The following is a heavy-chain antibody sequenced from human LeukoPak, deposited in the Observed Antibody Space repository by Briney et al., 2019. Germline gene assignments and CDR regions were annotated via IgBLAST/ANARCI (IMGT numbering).Heavy chain of an antibody. CDR3: ARDRRIAAAGTYYYYGMDV. D-gene: IGHD6-13*01. J-gene: IGHJ6*02. CDR1: GDSISSYY. CDR2: IYYSGST. Sequence: SETLSLTCTVSGDSISSYYWSWIRQPPGKGLEWIGYIYYSGSTNCNPSLKSRVTISVDTSKNQFSLKLSSVTAADTAVYYCARDRRIAAAGTYYYYGMDVWGQGTTVTVSS. V-gene: IGHV4-59*13.